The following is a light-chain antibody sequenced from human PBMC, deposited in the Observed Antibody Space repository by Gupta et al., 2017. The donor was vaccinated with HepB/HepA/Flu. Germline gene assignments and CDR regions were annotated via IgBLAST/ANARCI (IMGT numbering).Light chain of an antibody. V-gene: IGKV3-20*01. J-gene: IGKJ4*01. CDR3: QQYGSSPLT. CDR2: GAS. Sequence: EIVLTQSPGTLSLSPGERATLSCRASQSVSSSYLAWYQQKPGQATRLLIYGASSRATGIPDRFSGSGSGPDFTLTISRLEPEDVAVYYCQQYGSSPLTCGGGTKVEIK. CDR1: QSVSSSY.